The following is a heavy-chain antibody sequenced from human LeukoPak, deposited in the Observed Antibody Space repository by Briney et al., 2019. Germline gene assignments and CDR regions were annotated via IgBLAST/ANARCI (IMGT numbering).Heavy chain of an antibody. CDR3: ARWYSSGWAFDY. V-gene: IGHV4-59*08. CDR2: IHSSGST. D-gene: IGHD6-19*01. J-gene: IGHJ4*02. CDR1: GGTISSYY. Sequence: SETLSLTCTVSGGTISSYYWNWIRQPPGKGLERIGYIHSSGSTKYNPSLKSRVTISVDTSKNQFSLKLSSVTAADTAVYYCARWYSSGWAFDYWGQGTLITVSS.